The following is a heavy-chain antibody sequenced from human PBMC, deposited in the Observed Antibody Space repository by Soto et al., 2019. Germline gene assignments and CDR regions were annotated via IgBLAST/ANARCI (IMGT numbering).Heavy chain of an antibody. CDR2: MSPNSGNT. CDR1: GYTFTSYD. D-gene: IGHD3-3*01. Sequence: ASVKVSCKASGYTFTSYDINWVRQATGQGLEWMGWMSPNSGNTGYVQKFHGRVTMTGNTSISTAYMELSSLRSEDTAVYYCARFLNGFDPWGQGTLVTVSS. CDR3: ARFLNGFDP. J-gene: IGHJ5*02. V-gene: IGHV1-8*01.